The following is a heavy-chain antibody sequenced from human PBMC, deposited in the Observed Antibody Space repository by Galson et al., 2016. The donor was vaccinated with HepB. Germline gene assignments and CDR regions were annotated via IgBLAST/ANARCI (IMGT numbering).Heavy chain of an antibody. Sequence: ETLSLTCTVSGGSISSSRYYWGWIRQTPGKGLEWVGSIYYSGSTDYNPSLKSRVTISVDTSKNQFSLKLSSVTAADTAFYYCAGRGLYYYYYAMDVWGQGTTVTVSS. CDR3: AGRGLYYYYYAMDV. CDR2: IYYSGST. D-gene: IGHD5-12*01. V-gene: IGHV4-39*01. J-gene: IGHJ6*02. CDR1: GGSISSSRYY.